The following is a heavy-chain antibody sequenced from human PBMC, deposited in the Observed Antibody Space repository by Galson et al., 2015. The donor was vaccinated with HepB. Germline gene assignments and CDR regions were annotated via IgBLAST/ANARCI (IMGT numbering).Heavy chain of an antibody. D-gene: IGHD6-19*01. CDR2: ISSSSSYT. J-gene: IGHJ4*02. CDR3: ARVGAVAGIYFDY. Sequence: LRLSCAASGFTFSSYSMNWVRQAPGKGLEWVSYISSSSSYTNYADSVKGRFTISRDNAKNSLYLQMNSLRAEDTAVYYCARVGAVAGIYFDYWGQGTLVTVSS. CDR1: GFTFSSYS. V-gene: IGHV3-21*05.